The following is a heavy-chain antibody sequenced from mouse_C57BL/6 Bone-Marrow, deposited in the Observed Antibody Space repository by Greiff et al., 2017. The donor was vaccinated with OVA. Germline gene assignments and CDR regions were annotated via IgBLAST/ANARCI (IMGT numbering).Heavy chain of an antibody. CDR3: ARSGDCGYAMDY. CDR1: GYTFTSYW. Sequence: VQLQQPGAELVKPGASVKLSCKASGYTFTSYWMHWVKQRPGQGLEWIGMIHPNSGSTNYNEKFKSKATLTVDKSSSTAYMQLSSLTSEDSAVYYCARSGDCGYAMDYWGQGTSVTVSS. CDR2: IHPNSGST. J-gene: IGHJ4*01. V-gene: IGHV1-64*01.